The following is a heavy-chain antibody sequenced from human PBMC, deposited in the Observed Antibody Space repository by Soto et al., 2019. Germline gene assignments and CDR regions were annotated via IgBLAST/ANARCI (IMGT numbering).Heavy chain of an antibody. D-gene: IGHD6-19*01. Sequence: ASGKVSCKASGYTFTSYCINWVRQAPGQGLEWMGWIIPDNGNTSYAQKLQGRVNMTTNTSTSTAYMELRSMRSDDTAVYYCARDQQWLGRLDYWGPGTLVSVSS. V-gene: IGHV1-18*01. CDR1: GYTFTSYC. CDR2: IIPDNGNT. CDR3: ARDQQWLGRLDY. J-gene: IGHJ4*02.